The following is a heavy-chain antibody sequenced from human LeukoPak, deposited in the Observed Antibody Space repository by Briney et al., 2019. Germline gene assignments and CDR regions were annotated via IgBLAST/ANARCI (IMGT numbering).Heavy chain of an antibody. CDR1: GFTFSNYW. CDR3: ARDLGQYYDTSDNWFDP. Sequence: GGSLRLSCAASGFTFSNYWMHWVRQAPGKGLVWVSRINSDGINTSYADSVKGRFTISRDNAKNTLNLQMNSLRAEDTAVYYCARDLGQYYDTSDNWFDPWGQGTLATVSS. V-gene: IGHV3-74*01. D-gene: IGHD3-22*01. CDR2: INSDGINT. J-gene: IGHJ5*02.